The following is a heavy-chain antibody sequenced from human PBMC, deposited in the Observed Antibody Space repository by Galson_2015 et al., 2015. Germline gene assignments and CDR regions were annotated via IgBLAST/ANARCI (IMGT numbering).Heavy chain of an antibody. CDR3: AKVRTFGISLPDP. D-gene: IGHD3-10*01. V-gene: IGHV3-30*18. Sequence: SLRLSCAASGFTFSSYGMHWVRQAPGKGLEWVAVISYDGSNKYYADSVKGRFTISRDNSKNTLYLQMNSLRAEDTAVYYRAKVRTFGISLPDPWGQGTLVTVTS. J-gene: IGHJ5*02. CDR2: ISYDGSNK. CDR1: GFTFSSYG.